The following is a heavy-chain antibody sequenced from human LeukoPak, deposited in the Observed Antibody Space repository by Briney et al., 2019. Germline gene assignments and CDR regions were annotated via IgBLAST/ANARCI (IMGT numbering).Heavy chain of an antibody. D-gene: IGHD3-9*01. CDR3: ARDGVLRYFDWSPYYFDY. J-gene: IGHJ4*02. Sequence: PSETLSLTCTVSGGSISSSSYYWSWIRQPPGKGLEWIGEISHSGSTNYNPSLKSRVTISVDTSKNQFSLKLGSVTAADTAVYYCARDGVLRYFDWSPYYFDYWGQGTLVTVSS. CDR2: ISHSGST. CDR1: GGSISSSSYY. V-gene: IGHV4-39*07.